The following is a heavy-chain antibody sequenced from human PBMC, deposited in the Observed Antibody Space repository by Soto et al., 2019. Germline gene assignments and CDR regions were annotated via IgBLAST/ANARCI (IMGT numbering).Heavy chain of an antibody. V-gene: IGHV3-30*18. Sequence: PGGSLRLSCAASGFTFSSYGMHWVRQAPGKGLEWVAVISYDGSNKYYADSVKGRFTISRDNSKNTLYLQMNSLRAEDTAVYYCAKEGPRYYYGSSGYSDYWGQGTLVTVSS. J-gene: IGHJ4*02. CDR2: ISYDGSNK. CDR3: AKEGPRYYYGSSGYSDY. D-gene: IGHD3-22*01. CDR1: GFTFSSYG.